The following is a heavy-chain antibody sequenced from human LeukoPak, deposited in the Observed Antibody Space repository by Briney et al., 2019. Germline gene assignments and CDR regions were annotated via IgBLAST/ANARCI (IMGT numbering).Heavy chain of an antibody. J-gene: IGHJ6*03. CDR3: AGLGTVTAYYYMDV. CDR1: GGSISRYY. V-gene: IGHV4-59*01. D-gene: IGHD4-17*01. Sequence: SETLSLTCTVSGGSISRYYWSWIRQPPGKGLEWIGYIYYSGSTNYNPSLKSRVTISVDTSKNQFSLKLSSVAAADTAVYYCAGLGTVTAYYYMDVWGKGTTVTVSS. CDR2: IYYSGST.